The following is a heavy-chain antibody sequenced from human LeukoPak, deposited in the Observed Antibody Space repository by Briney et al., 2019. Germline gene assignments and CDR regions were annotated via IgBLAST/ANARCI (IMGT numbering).Heavy chain of an antibody. CDR1: GLTFSIHW. V-gene: IGHV3-7*01. CDR2: INQDGSDK. Sequence: GALRLSCAASGLTFSIHWMNWVRQAPGKGLECVANINQDGSDKYYVDSVKGRFTISRDNTKNSLYLQMNSLRAEDTAVYYCVGGDYWGQGTLVTVSS. CDR3: VGGDY. J-gene: IGHJ4*02.